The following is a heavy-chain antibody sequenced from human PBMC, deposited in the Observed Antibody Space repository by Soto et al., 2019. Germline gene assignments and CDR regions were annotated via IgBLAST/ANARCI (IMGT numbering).Heavy chain of an antibody. CDR3: ARVHNCDSSGCYSYFDL. D-gene: IGHD3-22*01. CDR1: GFTFSNYY. Sequence: EMQLVESGGGLVQPGGSLRLSCAASGFTFSNYYMHWVRQAPGKGPVWVSRISSDGTTTTYADSVKGRFTISRDNAKNTLYLQVNSLRADDTAVYYCARVHNCDSSGCYSYFDLWGQGALVTVSS. V-gene: IGHV3-74*01. CDR2: ISSDGTTT. J-gene: IGHJ4*02.